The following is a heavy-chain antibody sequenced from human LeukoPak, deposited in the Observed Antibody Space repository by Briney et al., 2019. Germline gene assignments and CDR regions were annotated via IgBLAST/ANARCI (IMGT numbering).Heavy chain of an antibody. Sequence: PSETLSLTCTVSGGSISSSNWWSWVRQPPGKGLEWIGEIYHSGSTNYNPSLKSRVTISVDKSKNQFSLKLSSVTAADTAVYYCARGEGRNYYGSGSSNWFDPWGQGTLVTVSS. V-gene: IGHV4-4*02. CDR1: GGSISSSNW. D-gene: IGHD3-10*01. J-gene: IGHJ5*02. CDR2: IYHSGST. CDR3: ARGEGRNYYGSGSSNWFDP.